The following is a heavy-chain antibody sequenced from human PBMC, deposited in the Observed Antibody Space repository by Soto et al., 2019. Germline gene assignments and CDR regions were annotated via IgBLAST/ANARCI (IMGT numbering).Heavy chain of an antibody. J-gene: IGHJ4*02. V-gene: IGHV1-18*04. Sequence: ASVKVSCKASGYSFTNYGISWVRQAPGQGPEWMGWISGHNGDTNHPQSLQGRVTMTTDTSRNTAYMELRSLRSDDTAVYYCARHRFNYYDNTVYYYLDYWGQGTLVTV. CDR2: ISGHNGDT. CDR3: ARHRFNYYDNTVYYYLDY. CDR1: GYSFTNYG. D-gene: IGHD3-22*01.